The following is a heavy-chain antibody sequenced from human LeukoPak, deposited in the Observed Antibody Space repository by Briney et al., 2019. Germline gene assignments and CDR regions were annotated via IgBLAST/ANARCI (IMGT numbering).Heavy chain of an antibody. V-gene: IGHV1-2*02. J-gene: IGHJ4*02. D-gene: IGHD5-24*01. CDR2: INPNSGGT. Sequence: ASVKVSCKASGYTFTGYYMHWVRQAPGQGLEWMGWINPNSGGTNYAQKFQGRVTMTRDTSISTAYMELSRLRSDDTAVYYCSVIDGYNEAGFYYFDYWGQGTLVTVSS. CDR3: SVIDGYNEAGFYYFDY. CDR1: GYTFTGYY.